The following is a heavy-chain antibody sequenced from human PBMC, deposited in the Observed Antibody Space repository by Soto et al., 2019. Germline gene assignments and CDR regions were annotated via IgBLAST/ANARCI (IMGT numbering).Heavy chain of an antibody. CDR3: AKETVGYSSSWYLYYYDSSGSGDYYYGMDV. Sequence: ASVKVSCKASGYTFTSYAMHWVRQAPGQRLEWMGWINAGNGNTKYSQKFQGRVTITRDTSASTAYMELSSLRSEDTAVYYCAKETVGYSSSWYLYYYDSSGSGDYYYGMDVWGEETTVTVSS. CDR1: GYTFTSYA. CDR2: INAGNGNT. V-gene: IGHV1-3*01. J-gene: IGHJ6*04. D-gene: IGHD3-22*01.